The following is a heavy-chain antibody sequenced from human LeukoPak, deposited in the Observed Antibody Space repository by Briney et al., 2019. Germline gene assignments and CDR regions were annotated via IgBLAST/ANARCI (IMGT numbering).Heavy chain of an antibody. Sequence: QPGGSLRLSCTVSGFTVSSNSMSWVRQAPGKGLERVANIKQDGSEKYYVDSVKGRFTISRDNAKNSLYLQMNSLRAEDTAVYYCARGQRRHIDMAPSFDYWGQGTLVTVSS. D-gene: IGHD5-24*01. CDR2: IKQDGSEK. CDR3: ARGQRRHIDMAPSFDY. CDR1: GFTVSSNS. J-gene: IGHJ4*02. V-gene: IGHV3-7*01.